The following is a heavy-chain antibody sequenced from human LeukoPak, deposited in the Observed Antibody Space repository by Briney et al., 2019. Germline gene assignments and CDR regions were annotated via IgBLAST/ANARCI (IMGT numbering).Heavy chain of an antibody. D-gene: IGHD2-8*02. CDR1: GYTFIGHY. J-gene: IGHJ4*02. V-gene: IGHV1-2*02. CDR3: ARVWPCRGGVCPDVFEY. Sequence: ASVKVSCKASGYTFIGHYMHWVRQAPGQGLEWMGWINPNSGGTDYAQKFQGRVTMTRDTSITTVYMELSRLRSDDTAVYYCARVWPCRGGVCPDVFEYWRQGTPVTVSS. CDR2: INPNSGGT.